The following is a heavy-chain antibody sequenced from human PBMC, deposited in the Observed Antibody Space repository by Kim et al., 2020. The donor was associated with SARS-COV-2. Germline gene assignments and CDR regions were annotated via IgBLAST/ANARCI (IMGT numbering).Heavy chain of an antibody. CDR3: ARWYSSGWHPNWFDP. V-gene: IGHV4-30-2*01. J-gene: IGHJ5*02. Sequence: PYLKSRVTISVHRSKNQFDQKLSSVTAADTAVYYCARWYSSGWHPNWFDPWGQGTLVTVSS. D-gene: IGHD6-25*01.